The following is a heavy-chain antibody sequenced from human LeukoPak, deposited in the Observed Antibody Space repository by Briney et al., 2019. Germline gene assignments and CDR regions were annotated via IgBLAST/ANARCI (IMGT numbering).Heavy chain of an antibody. D-gene: IGHD3-9*01. J-gene: IGHJ6*02. Sequence: SETLSLTCAVYGGSFSGYYWSWIRQPPAKGLEWIGEINHSGSTNYNPCLKSRVTISVDTSKNQFSLKLSSVIAADTAVYYCASSPLYYDILTGTYYYYGMDVWGQGTTVTVSS. CDR1: GGSFSGYY. CDR3: ASSPLYYDILTGTYYYYGMDV. CDR2: INHSGST. V-gene: IGHV4-34*01.